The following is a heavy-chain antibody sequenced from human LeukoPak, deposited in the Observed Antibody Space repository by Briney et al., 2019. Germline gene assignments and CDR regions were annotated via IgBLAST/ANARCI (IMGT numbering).Heavy chain of an antibody. J-gene: IGHJ6*03. V-gene: IGHV4-59*01. CDR2: VDHTGST. Sequence: SETLSLTCSVSDDSITMYYWTWIRQPPGKGLEWIGYVDHTGSTNFNPSLNGRVSISRDTTNNLFSLRLRSVTAADTAVYHCARDWGVSARPGYMDVWGKGTTVTVSS. D-gene: IGHD6-6*01. CDR3: ARDWGVSARPGYMDV. CDR1: DDSITMYY.